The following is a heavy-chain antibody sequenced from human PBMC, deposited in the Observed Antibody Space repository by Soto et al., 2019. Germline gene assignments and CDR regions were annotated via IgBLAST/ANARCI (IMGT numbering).Heavy chain of an antibody. CDR2: MKKDGSEK. V-gene: IGHV3-7*03. CDR3: AKLGSGYYTGLYFEY. D-gene: IGHD3-3*01. CDR1: GFTFGDYW. Sequence: LRLSCAASGFTFGDYWMSWVRQAPGKGLEWVAHMKKDGSEKYYVDSVKGRFTVSRDNTKNSLYLQMNSLRAEDTAVYYCAKLGSGYYTGLYFEYWGQGTLVTVSS. J-gene: IGHJ4*02.